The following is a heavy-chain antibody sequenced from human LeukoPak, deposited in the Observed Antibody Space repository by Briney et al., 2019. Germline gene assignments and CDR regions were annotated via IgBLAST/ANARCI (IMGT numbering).Heavy chain of an antibody. J-gene: IGHJ6*02. Sequence: SQTLSLTCAISGDSVSSNSAAWNWIRQSPSRGLEWLGRTYYRSKWYNDYAVSVKSRITINPATSKNQFSLQLNSVTPEDTAVYYCARVGVSGYYDSSGYPYYYYYGMDVWGQGTTVTVSS. D-gene: IGHD3-22*01. CDR1: GDSVSSNSAA. V-gene: IGHV6-1*01. CDR3: ARVGVSGYYDSSGYPYYYYYGMDV. CDR2: TYYRSKWYN.